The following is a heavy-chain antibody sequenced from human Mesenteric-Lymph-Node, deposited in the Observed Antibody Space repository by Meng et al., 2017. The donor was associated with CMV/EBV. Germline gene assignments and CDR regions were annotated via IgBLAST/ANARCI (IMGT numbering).Heavy chain of an antibody. CDR3: ARAGYCSSTSCYTLFDY. Sequence: SETLSLTCTVSGGSISSYYWSWIRQPPGKGLEWIGYIYYSGSTNYNPSLKSRVTISVDTSKNQFSLKLSSVTTADTAVYYCARAGYCSSTSCYTLFDYWGQGTLVTVSS. D-gene: IGHD2-2*02. J-gene: IGHJ4*02. V-gene: IGHV4-59*01. CDR1: GGSISSYY. CDR2: IYYSGST.